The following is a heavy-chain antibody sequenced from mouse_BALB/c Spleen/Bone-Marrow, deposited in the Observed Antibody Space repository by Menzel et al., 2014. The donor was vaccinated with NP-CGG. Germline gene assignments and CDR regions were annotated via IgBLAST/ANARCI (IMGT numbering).Heavy chain of an antibody. CDR2: ILPGSGST. D-gene: IGHD3-2*01. J-gene: IGHJ3*01. Sequence: VKLMESGAELMKPGASVKISCKATGYTFSSYWIEWVRQRPGHGLEWIGEILPGSGSTNSNEKFKGKATLTADTSSNTAYMQLSSLTSEDSAVYFCARDSSDYLAWFAYWGQGTLVTVSA. V-gene: IGHV1-9*01. CDR1: GYTFSSYW. CDR3: ARDSSDYLAWFAY.